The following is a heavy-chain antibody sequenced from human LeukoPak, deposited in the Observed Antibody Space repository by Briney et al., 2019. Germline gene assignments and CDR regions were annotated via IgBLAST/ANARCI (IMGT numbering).Heavy chain of an antibody. V-gene: IGHV4-39*02. CDR1: GGSISSSSYY. Sequence: SETLSLTCTVSGGSISSSSYYWGWIRQPPGKGLEWIGSIYYSGSTYYYPSLKSRVTISVATSKNQFSLKLSSVTAADTAVYYCTRESGPYCPFGYWGQGTLVVVPS. J-gene: IGHJ4*02. CDR2: IYYSGST. CDR3: TRESGPYCPFGY. D-gene: IGHD1-26*01.